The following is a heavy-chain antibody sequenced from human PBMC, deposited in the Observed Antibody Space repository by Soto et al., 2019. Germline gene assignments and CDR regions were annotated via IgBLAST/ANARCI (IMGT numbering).Heavy chain of an antibody. CDR1: GGSVSSGSYY. CDR2: IYYSGSA. D-gene: IGHD6-13*01. J-gene: IGHJ4*02. CDR3: ARVIAAAGIDY. Sequence: SETLSLTCTVSGGSVSSGSYYWSWIRQPPGKGLEWIGYIYYSGSANYNPSLKSRVTISVDTSKNQFSLKLSSVTAADTAVYYCARVIAAAGIDYWGQGTLVT. V-gene: IGHV4-61*01.